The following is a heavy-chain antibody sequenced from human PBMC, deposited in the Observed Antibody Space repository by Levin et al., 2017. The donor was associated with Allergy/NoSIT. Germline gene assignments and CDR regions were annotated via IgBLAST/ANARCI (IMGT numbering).Heavy chain of an antibody. CDR3: ARRGTRDYYYYMDV. Sequence: PGGSLRLSCQGSGYSFTSYWNGWVRQMPGKGLEWMGIIYPGDSDTRYSPSFQGQVTISADKSISTAYLQWSSLKASDTAIYYCARRGTRDYYYYMDVWGKGTTVTVSS. D-gene: IGHD1-1*01. CDR1: GYSFTSYW. V-gene: IGHV5-51*01. CDR2: IYPGDSDT. J-gene: IGHJ6*03.